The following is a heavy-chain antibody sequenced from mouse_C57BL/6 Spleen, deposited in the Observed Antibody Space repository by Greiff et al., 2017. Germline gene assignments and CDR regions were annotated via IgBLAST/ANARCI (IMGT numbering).Heavy chain of an antibody. Sequence: QVQLQQPGAELVKPGASVKLSCKASGYTFTSYWMQWVKQRPGQGLEWIGEIDPSDSYTNYNQKFTGKATLTVDTSSSTAYMQLSSLTSEDSAVYYCARRRGSYDGYDYWGQGTTLTVSS. J-gene: IGHJ2*01. CDR3: ARRRGSYDGYDY. D-gene: IGHD2-3*01. CDR1: GYTFTSYW. CDR2: IDPSDSYT. V-gene: IGHV1-50*01.